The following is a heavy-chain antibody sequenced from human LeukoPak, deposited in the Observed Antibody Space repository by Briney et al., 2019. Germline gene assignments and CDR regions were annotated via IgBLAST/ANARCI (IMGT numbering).Heavy chain of an antibody. CDR1: GFTFDNYA. D-gene: IGHD3-16*01. CDR3: AKGTTFDAFDM. CDR2: ISWNTGNI. V-gene: IGHV3-9*01. Sequence: GGSLRLSCAAAGFTFDNYAMHWVRQAPGKGLEWVSRISWNTGNIDYADSVKGRFTISRDNAKNSLYLQMNSLRAEDTALYYCAKGTTFDAFDMWGQGTMVTVSS. J-gene: IGHJ3*02.